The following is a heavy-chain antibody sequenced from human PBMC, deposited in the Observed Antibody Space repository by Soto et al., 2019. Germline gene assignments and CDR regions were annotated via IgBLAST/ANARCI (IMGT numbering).Heavy chain of an antibody. J-gene: IGHJ4*02. Sequence: EVQLVQSGAEVKKPGESLRISCKGSGYSFTSYLISWLRQMPGKGLEWMGRIDPSDSYTNYSPSFQGHVTIAADKSFSTAYLQWSSLKASDTAMYYCARLQAAAGDNDLTFDYWGQGTLVSVSS. CDR1: GYSFTSYL. V-gene: IGHV5-10-1*01. CDR2: IDPSDSYT. D-gene: IGHD6-13*01. CDR3: ARLQAAAGDNDLTFDY.